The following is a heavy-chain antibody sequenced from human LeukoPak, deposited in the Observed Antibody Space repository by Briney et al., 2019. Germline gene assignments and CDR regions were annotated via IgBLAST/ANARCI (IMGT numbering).Heavy chain of an antibody. CDR2: IWYDGSNK. CDR3: AGSIALAGTIDY. D-gene: IGHD6-19*01. J-gene: IGHJ4*02. Sequence: PGGSLRLSCAASGLTFSSYGMHWVRQAPGKGLEWVAVIWYDGSNKYYADSVKGRFTISRDNSKSTLYLQMNSLRAEDTAVYYCAGSIALAGTIDYWGQGNLVTVSS. V-gene: IGHV3-33*01. CDR1: GLTFSSYG.